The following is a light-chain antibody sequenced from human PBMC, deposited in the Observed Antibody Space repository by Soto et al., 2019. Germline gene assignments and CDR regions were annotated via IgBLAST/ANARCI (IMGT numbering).Light chain of an antibody. CDR2: DVS. CDR1: SSDIGNYNF. V-gene: IGLV2-14*01. CDR3: SSYTSSSTV. J-gene: IGLJ2*01. Sequence: QSVLTQPASVSGSPGQSITISCTGTSSDIGNYNFVSWYQQHPGTAPKLMIYDVSNRPSGVSNRFSGSKSGNTASLTISGLQAEDEADYYCSSYTSSSTVFGGGTQLTVL.